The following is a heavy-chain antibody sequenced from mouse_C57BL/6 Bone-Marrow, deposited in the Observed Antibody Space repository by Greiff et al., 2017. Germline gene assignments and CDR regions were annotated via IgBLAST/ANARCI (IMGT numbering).Heavy chain of an antibody. CDR1: GYTFTSYW. V-gene: IGHV1-50*01. Sequence: QVQLQQPGAELVKPGASVKLSCKASGYTFTSYWMQWVKQRPGQGLEWIGEIGPSASYTNYNQKFKGKATLTVDTYSSTAYMQLSSLTSEDSAVYYCARTYSNPFAYWGQGTLVTVSA. D-gene: IGHD2-5*01. CDR2: IGPSASYT. CDR3: ARTYSNPFAY. J-gene: IGHJ3*01.